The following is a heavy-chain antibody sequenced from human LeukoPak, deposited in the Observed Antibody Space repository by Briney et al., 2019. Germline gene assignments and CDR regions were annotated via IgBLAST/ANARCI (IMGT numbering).Heavy chain of an antibody. CDR2: IYYSGST. CDR3: ARDGSRGDYYYGMDV. Sequence: SETLSLTCTVSGGSVSSGSYYWSWIRQPPGKGLEWIGYIYYSGSTNYNPSLQSRVTVSVDTSKNQFSLKLSSVTAADTAVYYCARDGSRGDYYYGMDVWGQGTTVTVPS. J-gene: IGHJ6*02. CDR1: GGSVSSGSYY. V-gene: IGHV4-61*01.